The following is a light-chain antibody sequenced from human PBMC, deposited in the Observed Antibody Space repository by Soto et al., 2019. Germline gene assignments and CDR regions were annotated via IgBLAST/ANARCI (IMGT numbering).Light chain of an antibody. Sequence: IALTHAPATLSSSPGERATLSCRASQRISGYLGWYQQKRGQAPGLLIYEASTRATGIPARFSGSGSGTDFTLTISSLEPEDFAGYYCQQYAYLPNPFGGGTKV. CDR2: EAS. CDR3: QQYAYLPNP. CDR1: QRISGY. J-gene: IGKJ4*01. V-gene: IGKV3-11*01.